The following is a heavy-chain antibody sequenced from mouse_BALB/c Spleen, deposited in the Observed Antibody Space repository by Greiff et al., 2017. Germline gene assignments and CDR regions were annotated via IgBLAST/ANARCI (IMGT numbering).Heavy chain of an antibody. D-gene: IGHD2-1*01. J-gene: IGHJ1*01. CDR1: GFTFSSFG. CDR3: ARSGGNYVWYFDV. CDR2: ISSGSSTI. V-gene: IGHV5-17*02. Sequence: EVQVVESGGGLVQPGGSRKLSCAASGFTFSSFGMHWVRQAPEKGLEWVAYISSGSSTIYYADTVKGRFTISRDNPKNTLFLQMTSLRSEDTAMYYCARSGGNYVWYFDVWGAGTTVTVSS.